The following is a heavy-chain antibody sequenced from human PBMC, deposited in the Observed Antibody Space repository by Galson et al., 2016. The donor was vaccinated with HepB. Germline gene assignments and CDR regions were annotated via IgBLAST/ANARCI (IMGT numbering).Heavy chain of an antibody. D-gene: IGHD3-10*01. CDR2: ISSSTSYI. J-gene: IGHJ4*02. V-gene: IGHV3-21*04. CDR1: GFTFSSYT. Sequence: SLRLSCAASGFTFSSYTMNWVRQAPGKGLEWVSSISSSTSYIYSADSVKGRFTISRDNAKNSLYLQMKSLTAEDTAFYYCVKDLGRLVLDGGYFDYWGQGTLVTVSS. CDR3: VKDLGRLVLDGGYFDY.